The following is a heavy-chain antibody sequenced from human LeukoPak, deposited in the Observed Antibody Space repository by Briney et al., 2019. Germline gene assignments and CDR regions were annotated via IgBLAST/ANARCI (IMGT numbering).Heavy chain of an antibody. CDR1: GFTFSSYA. Sequence: PGGSLRLSCAASGFTFSSYAMSWVRQAPGKGLEWVSAISGSGGSTYYADSVKGRFTISRDNSKNTLYLQMNSLRAEDTAVYYCAKDGIMYSSGWYEYDYWGQGTLVTVSS. D-gene: IGHD6-19*01. CDR2: ISGSGGST. J-gene: IGHJ4*02. CDR3: AKDGIMYSSGWYEYDY. V-gene: IGHV3-23*01.